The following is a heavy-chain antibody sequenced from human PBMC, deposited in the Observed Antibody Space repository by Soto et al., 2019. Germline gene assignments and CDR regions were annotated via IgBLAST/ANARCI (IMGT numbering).Heavy chain of an antibody. CDR1: GFTFSSYA. D-gene: IGHD2-15*01. CDR2: ISGSGGST. CDR3: AKARRYCSGGSCSTRDAFDI. J-gene: IGHJ3*02. Sequence: PGGSLRLSCAASGFTFSSYAMSWVRQAPGKGLEWVSAISGSGGSTYYADSVKGRFTISRDNSKNTLYLQMNSLRAEDTAVYYCAKARRYCSGGSCSTRDAFDIWGQGTMVTVSS. V-gene: IGHV3-23*01.